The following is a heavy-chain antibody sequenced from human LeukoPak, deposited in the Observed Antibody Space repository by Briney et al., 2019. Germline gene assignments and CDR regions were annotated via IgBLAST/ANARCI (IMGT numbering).Heavy chain of an antibody. CDR3: AKRAPYSSSWPDLDY. J-gene: IGHJ4*02. Sequence: GGSLRLSCEASGFTFSTYSMNWVRQAPGKGLEWVAFIRYDGSNKYYADSVKGRFTISRDNSKNTLYLQMNSLRAEDTAVYYCAKRAPYSSSWPDLDYWGQGTLVTVSS. V-gene: IGHV3-30*02. CDR1: GFTFSTYS. CDR2: IRYDGSNK. D-gene: IGHD6-13*01.